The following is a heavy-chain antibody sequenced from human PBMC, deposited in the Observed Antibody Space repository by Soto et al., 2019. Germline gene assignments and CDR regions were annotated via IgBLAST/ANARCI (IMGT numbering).Heavy chain of an antibody. CDR1: GFTFSSYA. J-gene: IGHJ4*02. D-gene: IGHD6-13*01. CDR2: ISGSGGST. CDR3: ARAGFSTSWLGLLGTGAHGVEIDF. V-gene: IGHV3-23*01. Sequence: PGGSLRLSCAASGFTFSSYAMSWVRQAPGKGLEWVSAISGSGGSTYYADSVKGRFTVSRDNSKNTLYLQMNSLRAEDTAVYYCARAGFSTSWLGLLGTGAHGVEIDFWGQGTLVTVSS.